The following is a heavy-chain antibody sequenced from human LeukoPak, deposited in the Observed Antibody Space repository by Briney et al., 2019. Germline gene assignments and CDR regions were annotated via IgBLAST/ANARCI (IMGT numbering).Heavy chain of an antibody. D-gene: IGHD1-26*01. V-gene: IGHV3-23*01. CDR1: GFIFTDYA. CDR2: ILGSGDDT. J-gene: IGHJ4*02. Sequence: PGGSLRLSCAASGFIFTDYAMYWVRQASGKGLEWVSVILGSGDDTFYADSVRGRFTVSRDNSKNTLHLQMNSLRAEDTAVYYCAKGGKWDVTPFDYWGQGTLVTVSS. CDR3: AKGGKWDVTPFDY.